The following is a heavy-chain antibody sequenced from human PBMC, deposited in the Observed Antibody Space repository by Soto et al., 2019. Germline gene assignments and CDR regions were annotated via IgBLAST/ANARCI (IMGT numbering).Heavy chain of an antibody. Sequence: QVQLQESGPRLVKPSATLSLTCTVSGGSITSSYWSWIRRPPGKGLEWIAYIHDTGISGYTPSTSYDPSLQSRVTMSVDTSKSQFSLKLTSVTAADTAVYYCARGEDAFFYYGLDVWGQGITVTVSS. CDR1: GGSITSSY. CDR2: IHDTGISGYTPST. V-gene: IGHV4-59*01. CDR3: ARGEDAFFYYGLDV. J-gene: IGHJ6*02.